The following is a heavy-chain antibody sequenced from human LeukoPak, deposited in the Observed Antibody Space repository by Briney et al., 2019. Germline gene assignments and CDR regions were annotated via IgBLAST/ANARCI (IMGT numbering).Heavy chain of an antibody. J-gene: IGHJ3*02. D-gene: IGHD3-22*01. Sequence: PSETLSLTCTVSGGSISSSSYYWGWIRQPPGKGLEWIGYIYHSGSTYYNPSLKSRVTISVDRSKNQFSLKLSSVTAADTAVYYCARAPYYYDSSGEGAFDIWGQGTMVTVSS. CDR1: GGSISSSSYY. V-gene: IGHV4-39*07. CDR2: IYHSGST. CDR3: ARAPYYYDSSGEGAFDI.